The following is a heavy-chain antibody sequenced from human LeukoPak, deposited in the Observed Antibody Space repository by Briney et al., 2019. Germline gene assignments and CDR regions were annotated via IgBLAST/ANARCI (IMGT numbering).Heavy chain of an antibody. CDR3: ARDPVPPGYYYDILTGYYTPYYFDY. Sequence: PGGSLRLSCAASGFTFSSYSMNWVRQAPGKGLEWVSYISSSSSTIYYADSVKGRFTISRDSAKNSLYLQMNSLRAEDTAVYYCARDPVPPGYYYDILTGYYTPYYFDYWGQGTLVTVSS. CDR2: ISSSSSTI. J-gene: IGHJ4*02. D-gene: IGHD3-9*01. V-gene: IGHV3-48*01. CDR1: GFTFSSYS.